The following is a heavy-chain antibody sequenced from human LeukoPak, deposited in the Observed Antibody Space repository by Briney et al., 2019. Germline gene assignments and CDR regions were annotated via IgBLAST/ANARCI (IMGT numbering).Heavy chain of an antibody. CDR2: IVPILGIA. D-gene: IGHD5-24*01. Sequence: SVKVSCKASGGTFSSYTISWVRQAPGQGLEWMGRIVPILGIANYAQKFQGRVTITADKSTSTAYMELSSLRSEDTAVYYCARVPEGRDGYNYGFNWGQGTLVTVSS. V-gene: IGHV1-69*02. CDR1: GGTFSSYT. CDR3: ARVPEGRDGYNYGFN. J-gene: IGHJ4*02.